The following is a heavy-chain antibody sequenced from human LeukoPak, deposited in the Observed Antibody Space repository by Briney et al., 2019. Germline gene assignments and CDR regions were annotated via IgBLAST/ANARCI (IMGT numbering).Heavy chain of an antibody. D-gene: IGHD6-13*01. V-gene: IGHV3-30*18. CDR3: AKDLRSSSWYLSDYYYYYGMDV. J-gene: IGHJ6*02. CDR2: ISYDGSNK. CDR1: GFTFSSYG. Sequence: PGGSLRLSCAASGFTFSSYGMHWVRQAPGKGLEWVAVISYDGSNKYYADSVKGRFTISRDNSKNTLYLQMNSLRAEDTAVYYCAKDLRSSSWYLSDYYYYYGMDVWGQGITVTVSS.